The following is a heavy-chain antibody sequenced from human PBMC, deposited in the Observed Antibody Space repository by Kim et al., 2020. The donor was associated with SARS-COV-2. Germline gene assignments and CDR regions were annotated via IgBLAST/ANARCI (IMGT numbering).Heavy chain of an antibody. CDR1: GFTFSSYG. Sequence: GGSLRLSCAASGFTFSSYGMHWVRQAPGKGLEWVAVIWYDGSNKYYADSVKGRFTISRDNSKNTLYLQMNSLRAEDTAVYYCARDFLSNRHDFWSGYYRYFQHWGQGTLVTVSS. J-gene: IGHJ1*01. CDR3: ARDFLSNRHDFWSGYYRYFQH. V-gene: IGHV3-33*01. D-gene: IGHD3-3*01. CDR2: IWYDGSNK.